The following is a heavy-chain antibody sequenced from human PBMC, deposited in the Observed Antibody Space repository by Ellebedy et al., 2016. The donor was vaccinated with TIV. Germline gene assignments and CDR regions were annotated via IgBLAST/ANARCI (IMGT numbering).Heavy chain of an antibody. V-gene: IGHV1-18*04. CDR1: GYTFTSYG. D-gene: IGHD3-10*01. Sequence: ASVKVSCKASGYTFTSYGISWVRQAPGQGLEWMGWISAYNGNTNYAQKLQGRVTMTTDTSTSTAYMELRSLRSDDTAVYYCANLPALMSSSYYYYGMDVWGQGTTVTVSS. CDR3: ANLPALMSSSYYYYGMDV. CDR2: ISAYNGNT. J-gene: IGHJ6*02.